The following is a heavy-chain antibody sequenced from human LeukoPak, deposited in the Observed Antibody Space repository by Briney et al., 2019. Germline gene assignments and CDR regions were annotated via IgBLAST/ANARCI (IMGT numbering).Heavy chain of an antibody. CDR2: IYYSGST. V-gene: IGHV4-59*01. CDR1: GGSFSGYY. D-gene: IGHD3-9*01. J-gene: IGHJ3*02. Sequence: SETLSLTCAVYGGSFSGYYWSWIRQPPGKGLEWIGYIYYSGSTNYNPSLKSRVTISVDTSKNQFSLKLSSVTAADTAVYYCARLPYYDILTGYYVGGAFDIWGQGTMVTVSS. CDR3: ARLPYYDILTGYYVGGAFDI.